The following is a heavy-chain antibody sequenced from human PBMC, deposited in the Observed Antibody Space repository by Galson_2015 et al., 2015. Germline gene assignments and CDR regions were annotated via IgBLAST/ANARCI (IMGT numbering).Heavy chain of an antibody. D-gene: IGHD3-10*01. CDR3: TTYYYGSGSYYWFLDY. CDR2: IKSKTDGGTT. CDR1: GFTFSNAW. V-gene: IGHV3-15*01. Sequence: SLRLSCAASGFTFSNAWMSWVRQAPGKGLEWVGRIKSKTDGGTTDYAAPVKGRFTISRDDSKNTLYLQMNSLKTEDTAVYYCTTYYYGSGSYYWFLDYWGQGTLVTVSS. J-gene: IGHJ4*02.